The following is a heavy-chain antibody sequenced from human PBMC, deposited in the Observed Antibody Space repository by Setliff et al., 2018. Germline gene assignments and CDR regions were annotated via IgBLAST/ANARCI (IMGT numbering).Heavy chain of an antibody. J-gene: IGHJ4*02. V-gene: IGHV4-59*01. CDR2: IYHNGNT. CDR1: GGSISPYF. Sequence: SETLSLTCTVSGGSISPYFWSWIRQPPGKGLEWIGYIYHNGNTNFDPSLKSRVNMSVDTSKNQIALNLKSVTAADTAVYYCARDPGFHSGTWCLGDWGQGTQVTVSS. CDR3: ARDPGFHSGTWCLGD. D-gene: IGHD2-8*01.